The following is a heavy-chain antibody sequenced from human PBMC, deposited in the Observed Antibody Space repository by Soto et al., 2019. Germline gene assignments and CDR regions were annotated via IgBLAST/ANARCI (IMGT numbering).Heavy chain of an antibody. J-gene: IGHJ6*02. CDR3: AITAGYSSSSYYYCGMDV. V-gene: IGHV3-11*01. CDR2: ISSSGSTI. D-gene: IGHD6-13*01. CDR1: GFTFSDYY. Sequence: QVQLVESGGGLVKPGGSLRLSCAASGFTFSDYYMSWIRQAPGKGLEWVSYISSSGSTIYYADSVKGRFTISRDNAKNSLYLKMKSLRAEDTAVYYCAITAGYSSSSYYYCGMDVWGQGTTVTVSS.